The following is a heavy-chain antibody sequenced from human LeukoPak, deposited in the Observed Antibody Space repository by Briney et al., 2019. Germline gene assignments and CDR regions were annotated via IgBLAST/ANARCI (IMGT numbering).Heavy chain of an antibody. CDR2: FDPEHGET. CDR1: GYTPTELS. Sequence: VASVKVSCKVSGYTPTELSMHWVRQAPGKGLEWMGGFDPEHGETVYAQKFQGRLTMTEDTSTHTAYMELSSLRSDDTAVYYCATDPVGYCNANGCYSVDYWGQGTLVTVSS. V-gene: IGHV1-24*01. J-gene: IGHJ4*02. CDR3: ATDPVGYCNANGCYSVDY. D-gene: IGHD2-15*01.